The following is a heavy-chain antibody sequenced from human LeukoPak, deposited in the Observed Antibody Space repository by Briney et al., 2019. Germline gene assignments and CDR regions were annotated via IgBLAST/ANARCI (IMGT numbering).Heavy chain of an antibody. J-gene: IGHJ4*02. D-gene: IGHD3-22*01. CDR2: MNPNSGNT. Sequence: GASVKVSCKASGYTFTSYGISWVRQAPGQGLEWMGWMNPNSGNTGYAQKFQGRVTMTRNTSISTAYMELSSLRSEDTAVYYCARGPFGDYYDSSGYYLFFDYWGQGTLVTVSS. CDR3: ARGPFGDYYDSSGYYLFFDY. V-gene: IGHV1-8*02. CDR1: GYTFTSYG.